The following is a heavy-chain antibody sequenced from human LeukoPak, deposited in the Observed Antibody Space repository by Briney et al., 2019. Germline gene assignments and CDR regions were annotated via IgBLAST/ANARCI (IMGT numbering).Heavy chain of an antibody. D-gene: IGHD2-2*01. CDR1: GYTFTGYY. CDR2: INPNSGGT. Sequence: ASVKVSCKASGYTFTGYYMHWVRQAPGQGLEWMGWINPNSGGTNYAQKFQGRVTMTTDTSTSTAYMELRSLRSDDTAVYYCARYKDQLLDYWGQGTLVTVSS. CDR3: ARYKDQLLDY. J-gene: IGHJ4*02. V-gene: IGHV1-2*02.